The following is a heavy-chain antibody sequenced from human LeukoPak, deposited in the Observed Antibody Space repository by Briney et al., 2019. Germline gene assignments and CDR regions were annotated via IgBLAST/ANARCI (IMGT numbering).Heavy chain of an antibody. CDR2: ISGLGSTT. CDR1: GFTFSNYA. V-gene: IGHV3-23*01. Sequence: GGSLRLSCAASGFTFSNYAMSWVRQAPGTGLEWVSGISGLGSTTYYADSVKGRFTISRDNSKNTVYLQMNSLRAEDTAIYFCAKGGIDTYGFDYWGRGTLVTVSS. CDR3: AKGGIDTYGFDY. J-gene: IGHJ4*02. D-gene: IGHD5-18*01.